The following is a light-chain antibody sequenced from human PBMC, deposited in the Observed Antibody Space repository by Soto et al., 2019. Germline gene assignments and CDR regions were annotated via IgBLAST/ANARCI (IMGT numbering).Light chain of an antibody. J-gene: IGKJ4*01. CDR1: QTVRNNY. V-gene: IGKV3-20*01. CDR2: DAS. Sequence: EIVLTQSPGTLSLSPGERTTLSCRASQTVRNNYLAWYQQKPGQAPTLLIYDASNRATGIPDRFSGGGSGTDFTLTISRLEPEDFAVYYCQQFASYPLTFGGGTKWIS. CDR3: QQFASYPLT.